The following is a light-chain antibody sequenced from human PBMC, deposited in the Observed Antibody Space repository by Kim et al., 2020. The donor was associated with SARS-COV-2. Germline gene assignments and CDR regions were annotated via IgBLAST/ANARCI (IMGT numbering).Light chain of an antibody. Sequence: SASVGDRVTITCRASQYSNSWLAWYQQEPGKAPKLLIHRASSLESGVPSRFSGSGSGTEFTLTISSLQPDDFTTYYCQQYESYPYTFGQGTKLEI. V-gene: IGKV1-5*03. CDR2: RAS. J-gene: IGKJ2*01. CDR3: QQYESYPYT. CDR1: QYSNSW.